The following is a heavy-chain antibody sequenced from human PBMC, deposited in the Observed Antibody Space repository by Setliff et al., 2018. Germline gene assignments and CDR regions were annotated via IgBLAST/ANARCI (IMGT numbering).Heavy chain of an antibody. D-gene: IGHD3-10*01. CDR2: ITANKGNT. V-gene: IGHV1-18*01. CDR3: ARAKVVTYYYGSTHVGDFDY. J-gene: IGHJ4*02. CDR1: GYTFTNFA. Sequence: GASVKVSCKASGYTFTNFAITWVRQAPGQGLEWMGWITANKGNTNYAQKFQDRVTMTTDTSTTTAYMEMRSLRSDDTAVYFCARAKVVTYYYGSTHVGDFDYWGQGTLVTVS.